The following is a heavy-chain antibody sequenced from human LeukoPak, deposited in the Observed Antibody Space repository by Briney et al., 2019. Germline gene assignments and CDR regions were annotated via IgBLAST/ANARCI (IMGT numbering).Heavy chain of an antibody. CDR3: AKLSPTTLYDSRGWFDP. Sequence: PGGSLRLSCATSGFMFSSYGMNWVRQAPGKGLEWVSTISASGDDTYYADSVKGRFTISRDNSKNTLYLQMNRLRAEDTAVYYCAKLSPTTLYDSRGWFDPWGQGTLVTVSS. J-gene: IGHJ5*02. CDR2: ISASGDDT. D-gene: IGHD3-3*01. CDR1: GFMFSSYG. V-gene: IGHV3-23*01.